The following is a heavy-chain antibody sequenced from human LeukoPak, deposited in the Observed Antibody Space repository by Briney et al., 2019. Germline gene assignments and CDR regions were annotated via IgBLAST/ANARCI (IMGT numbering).Heavy chain of an antibody. CDR1: GFTFSSYS. V-gene: IGHV3-21*01. J-gene: IGHJ4*02. CDR3: ARGGGGLNEY. Sequence: GGSLRLSCAASGFTFSSYSMNWVRQAPGKGLEWVSSISSNSISIYYADSVKGRFTISRDNAKNSLSLQMNSLRAEDTAVYYCARGGGGLNEYWGQGTLVTVSS. CDR2: ISSNSISI. D-gene: IGHD2-21*01.